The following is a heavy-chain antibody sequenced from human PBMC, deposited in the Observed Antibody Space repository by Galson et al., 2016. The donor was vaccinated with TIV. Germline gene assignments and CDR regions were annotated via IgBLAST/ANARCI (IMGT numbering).Heavy chain of an antibody. J-gene: IGHJ6*02. CDR1: GFTFSNYW. Sequence: SLRLSCAASGFTFSNYWMSWVRQAPGKGLEWVANIKQTGSEKYYVDSVKGRFTISRDNAKNSLYLQMNSLGAEDTAVYYCARHYYFYSYGMDVWGHGTAVTVSS. V-gene: IGHV3-7*01. CDR2: IKQTGSEK. CDR3: ARHYYFYSYGMDV.